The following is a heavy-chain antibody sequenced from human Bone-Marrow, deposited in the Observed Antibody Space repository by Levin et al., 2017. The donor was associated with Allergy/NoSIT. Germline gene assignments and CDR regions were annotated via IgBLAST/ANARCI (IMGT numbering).Heavy chain of an antibody. CDR3: ARGNYYDSSGFLLYFDY. D-gene: IGHD3-22*01. Sequence: QPGESLKISCAVSGFNFDSYVMNWVRQAPGKGLEWVALISYDGSNEYYADSVKGRFTVSRDNSKNTHYLQMNSLRPEDTAVYYCARGNYYDSSGFLLYFDYWGPGTLVTASS. CDR1: GFNFDSYV. J-gene: IGHJ4*02. V-gene: IGHV3-30-3*01. CDR2: ISYDGSNE.